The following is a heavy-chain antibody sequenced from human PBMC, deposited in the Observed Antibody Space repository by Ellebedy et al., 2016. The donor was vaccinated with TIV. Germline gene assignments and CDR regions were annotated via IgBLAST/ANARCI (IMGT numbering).Heavy chain of an antibody. CDR2: KYPSGTR. J-gene: IGHJ6*02. V-gene: IGHV4-4*07. D-gene: IGHD3-10*01. Sequence: SETLSLTXSVPGGSMSPYYWNWIRQPPGKGLEWIGLKYPSGTRTYDPSLNSRATISLDTSKNQFSLRLTSLTAADTAVYYCARDHFGSLDVWGQGITVTVSS. CDR1: GGSMSPYY. CDR3: ARDHFGSLDV.